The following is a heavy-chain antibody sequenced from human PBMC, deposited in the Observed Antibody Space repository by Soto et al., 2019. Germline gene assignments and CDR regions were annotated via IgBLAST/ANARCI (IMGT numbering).Heavy chain of an antibody. CDR3: ARRRAVADLVY. Sequence: PSETLSLTCTVSGGSISSSSYYWGWIRQPPGKGLEWIGSIYYSGSTYYNPSLKSRVTISVDTSKNQFSLKLSSVTAADTAVYYCARRRAVADLVYWGQGTLVTVSS. D-gene: IGHD6-19*01. CDR2: IYYSGST. J-gene: IGHJ4*02. CDR1: GGSISSSSYY. V-gene: IGHV4-39*01.